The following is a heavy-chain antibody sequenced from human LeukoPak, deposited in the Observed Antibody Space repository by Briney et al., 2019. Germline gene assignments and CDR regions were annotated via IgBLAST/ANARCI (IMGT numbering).Heavy chain of an antibody. CDR1: GGSISSSSYY. Sequence: SETLSLTCTVSGGSISSSSYYWGWIRQPPGKGLEWIGSIYYSGSTYYNPSLKSRVTISVDTSKNQFSLKLSSVTAADTAVYYCARIPPTRYYYGSGSYYKGSYYYYMDVWGKGTTVTISS. D-gene: IGHD3-10*01. CDR2: IYYSGST. J-gene: IGHJ6*03. CDR3: ARIPPTRYYYGSGSYYKGSYYYYMDV. V-gene: IGHV4-39*07.